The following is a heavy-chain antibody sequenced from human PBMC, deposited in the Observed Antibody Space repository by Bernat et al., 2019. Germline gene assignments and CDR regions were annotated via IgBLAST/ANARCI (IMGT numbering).Heavy chain of an antibody. J-gene: IGHJ2*01. Sequence: EVQLVETGGGLIQPGGSLRLSCAASGFTVGSKYMSWVRQSPGKGLEWVSVIYGGGTTNYADSMKSRFTMSRDNSKNTLYLQMSRLRAEDTAVYYCAKDTGVCYWYFDLWCRGTLVTVSS. D-gene: IGHD7-27*01. CDR3: AKDTGVCYWYFDL. CDR1: GFTVGSKY. CDR2: IYGGGTT. V-gene: IGHV3-53*02.